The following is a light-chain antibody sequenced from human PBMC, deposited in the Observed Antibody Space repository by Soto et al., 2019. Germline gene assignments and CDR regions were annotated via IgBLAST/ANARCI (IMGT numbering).Light chain of an antibody. CDR2: DVS. J-gene: IGLJ1*01. CDR3: NSYTTSSTLV. CDR1: SSDVGSYKY. V-gene: IGLV2-14*03. Sequence: QSVLTQPASVSGSPGQSITISCTGTSSDVGSYKYVSWYQQHPGKAPKLMIYDVSNRPSGVSNRFSGSKSGNTASLTISGLGAEDDADYYCNSYTTSSTLVFGTGTKVTVL.